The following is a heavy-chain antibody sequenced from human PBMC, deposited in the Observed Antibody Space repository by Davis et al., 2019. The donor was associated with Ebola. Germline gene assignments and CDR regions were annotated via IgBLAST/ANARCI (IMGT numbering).Heavy chain of an antibody. Sequence: GGSLRLSCAASGFTFSSYAMSWVRQAPGKGLEWVSAISGSGGSTYYTDSVKGRFTTSRDNSKNTLYMQMNSLRAEDTAVYYCARGDETGYPDYWGQGTLVTVSS. CDR2: ISGSGGST. V-gene: IGHV3-23*01. CDR3: ARGDETGYPDY. CDR1: GFTFSSYA. D-gene: IGHD3-9*01. J-gene: IGHJ4*02.